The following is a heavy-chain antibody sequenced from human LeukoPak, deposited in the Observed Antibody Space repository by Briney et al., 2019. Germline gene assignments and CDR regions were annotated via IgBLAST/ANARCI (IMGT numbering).Heavy chain of an antibody. CDR1: GYTFTCYY. D-gene: IGHD3-22*01. J-gene: IGHJ4*02. CDR3: ARLSYYYDTSGYLDY. V-gene: IGHV1-2*02. CDR2: INPNSGVS. Sequence: ASVKVSCTASGYTFTCYYIHWVRQAPGQGREWMGWINPNSGVSDYAQKFQGRVTMTSDTSISTAYMELSRLRSDDAAVYYCARLSYYYDTSGYLDYWGQGTLVTASS.